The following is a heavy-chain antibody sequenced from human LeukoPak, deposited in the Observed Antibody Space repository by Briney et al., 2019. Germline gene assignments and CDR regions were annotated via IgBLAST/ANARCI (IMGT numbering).Heavy chain of an antibody. CDR1: GFTFSSYG. CDR3: ARVSPLGYYDSSGQGPFDY. D-gene: IGHD3-22*01. V-gene: IGHV3-33*01. Sequence: TGGSLRLSCAASGFTFSSYGMHWVRQAPGKGLEWVAVIWHDGSNKYYADSVKGRFTISRDNSKNTLYLQMNSLRAEDTAVYYCARVSPLGYYDSSGQGPFDYWGQGTLVTVSS. J-gene: IGHJ4*02. CDR2: IWHDGSNK.